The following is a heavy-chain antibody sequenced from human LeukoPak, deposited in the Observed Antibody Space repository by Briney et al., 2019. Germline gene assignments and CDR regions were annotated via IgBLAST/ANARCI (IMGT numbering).Heavy chain of an antibody. CDR2: IYYSGST. CDR3: ARLRFDFWSGYTHPYFDY. J-gene: IGHJ4*02. CDR1: GGSISSSSYS. D-gene: IGHD3-3*01. Sequence: SETLSLTCTVSGGSISSSSYSRGWIRQPPGKGLEWIGSIYYSGSTYYNPSLKSRVTISVDTSKIQFSLKLSSVAATDTAVYFCARLRFDFWSGYTHPYFDYWGQGTLVTVSS. V-gene: IGHV4-39*01.